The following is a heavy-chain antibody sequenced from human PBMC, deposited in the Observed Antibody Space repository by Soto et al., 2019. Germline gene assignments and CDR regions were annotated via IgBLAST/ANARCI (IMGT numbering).Heavy chain of an antibody. V-gene: IGHV4-61*01. CDR3: TRGGDAYKNGH. D-gene: IGHD2-21*01. Sequence: QVQLQESGPGLVKPSGPLSLPCPVPGGSVNIGTYYWGWIRQPPGKGLEWIGFILYSGSTNYTPSLKSRVTMSVDTSKNQFSLKLTSVNAADTAVYYCTRGGDAYKNGHWGQGTLVTVSS. CDR1: GGSVNIGTYY. J-gene: IGHJ4*02. CDR2: ILYSGST.